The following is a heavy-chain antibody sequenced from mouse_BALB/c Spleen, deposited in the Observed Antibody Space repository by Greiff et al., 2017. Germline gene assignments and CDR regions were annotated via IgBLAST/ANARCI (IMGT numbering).Heavy chain of an antibody. V-gene: IGHV14-1*02. CDR3: AIDGYGYFDV. D-gene: IGHD2-3*01. Sequence: VQLQQSGAELVRPGALVKLSCKASGFNIKDYYVHWVKQRPEQGLEWIGWIDPENGNTIYDPKFQGKASITADTSSNTAYLQLSSLTSEDTAVYYCAIDGYGYFDVWGAGTTVTVSS. J-gene: IGHJ1*01. CDR2: IDPENGNT. CDR1: GFNIKDYY.